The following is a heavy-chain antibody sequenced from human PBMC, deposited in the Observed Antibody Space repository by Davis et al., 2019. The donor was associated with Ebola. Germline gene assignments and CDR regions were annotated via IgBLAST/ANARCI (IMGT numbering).Heavy chain of an antibody. CDR1: AGSVSYYY. CDR2: VHTGEAG. V-gene: IGHV4-4*07. J-gene: IGHJ4*02. CDR3: ARGGQAAAANLDL. Sequence: PSETLSLTCTVSAGSVSYYYWNWIRQAAGKGLEWIGRVHTGEAGNYNPSLKSRVTMSVDTSKKQFSLKLQSVTAADTAVYYCARGGQAAAANLDLWGRGTLVTVSS. D-gene: IGHD6-13*01.